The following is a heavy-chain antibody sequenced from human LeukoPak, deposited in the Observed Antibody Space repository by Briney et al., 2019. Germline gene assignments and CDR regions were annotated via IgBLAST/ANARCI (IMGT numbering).Heavy chain of an antibody. J-gene: IGHJ4*02. V-gene: IGHV3-30-3*01. CDR2: ISYDGSNK. CDR3: ARENGDYEFDY. D-gene: IGHD4-17*01. CDR1: GFTFSSYA. Sequence: QPGGSLRLSCAASGFTFSSYAMHWARQAPGKGLEWVAVISYDGSNKYYADSVKGRFTISRDNSKNTLYLQMNSLRAEDTAVYYCARENGDYEFDYWGQGTLVTVSS.